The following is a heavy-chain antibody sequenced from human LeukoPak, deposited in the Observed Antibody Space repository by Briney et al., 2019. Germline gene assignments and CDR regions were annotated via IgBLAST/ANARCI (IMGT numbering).Heavy chain of an antibody. CDR1: GGSISSGGYY. Sequence: SETLSLTCTVSGGSISSGGYYCSWIRQHPGKGLEWIGYIYYSGSTYYNPSLKSRLTISVDTSKNQFSLKLSSVTAADTAVYYCARDRSRGTGTFDYWGQGTLVTVSS. CDR3: ARDRSRGTGTFDY. CDR2: IYYSGST. V-gene: IGHV4-31*03. J-gene: IGHJ4*02. D-gene: IGHD1-1*01.